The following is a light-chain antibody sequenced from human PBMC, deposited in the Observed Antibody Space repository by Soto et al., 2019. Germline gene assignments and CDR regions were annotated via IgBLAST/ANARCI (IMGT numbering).Light chain of an antibody. V-gene: IGLV2-23*01. J-gene: IGLJ1*01. CDR3: CSNAGSSTYV. CDR2: EGS. CDR1: SSDVGSYNL. Sequence: QSALTQPASVSGSPGQSITISCTGTSSDVGSYNLVSWYQQHPGKAPKLMIHEGSKRPSGVSNRFSGSKSGNTASLTISGLQAEDEADYYCCSNAGSSTYVFGTGTKVTVL.